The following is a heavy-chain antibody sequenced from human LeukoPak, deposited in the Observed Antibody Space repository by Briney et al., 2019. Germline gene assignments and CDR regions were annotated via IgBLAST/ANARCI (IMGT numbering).Heavy chain of an antibody. D-gene: IGHD3-22*01. V-gene: IGHV1-2*02. CDR3: AREDHYDSSGYQNNWFDP. J-gene: IGHJ5*02. CDR2: INPNSGGT. CDR1: GYSFTDYR. Sequence: ASVKVSCTASGYSFTDYRMHWVRQAPGQGLEWMGWINPNSGGTNYAQKFQGRVTMTRDTSISTAYMELSRLRSDDTAVYYCAREDHYDSSGYQNNWFDPWGQGTLVTVSS.